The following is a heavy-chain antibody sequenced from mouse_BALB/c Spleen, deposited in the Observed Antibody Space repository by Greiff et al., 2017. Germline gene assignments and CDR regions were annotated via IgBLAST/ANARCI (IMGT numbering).Heavy chain of an antibody. CDR2: ISSGGNNT. CDR3: ARRSDITTVFDY. J-gene: IGHJ2*01. V-gene: IGHV5-12-1*01. Sequence: EVQVVESGGGLVKPGGSLKLSCAVSGFAFSSYDMSWVRQTPEKRLEWVAYISSGGNNTYYPDTVKGRFTISRDNAKNTLYLQMSSLKSEDTAMYYCARRSDITTVFDYWGQGTTLTVSS. D-gene: IGHD1-1*01. CDR1: GFAFSSYD.